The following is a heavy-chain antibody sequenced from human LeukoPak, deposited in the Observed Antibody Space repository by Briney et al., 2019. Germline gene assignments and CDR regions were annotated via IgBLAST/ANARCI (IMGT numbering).Heavy chain of an antibody. CDR3: AFSTLTTGYHGLDV. D-gene: IGHD4-17*01. CDR2: VSGSNTGSGSDT. J-gene: IGHJ6*02. CDR1: GFGFAGYC. V-gene: IGHV3-23*01. Sequence: GASLRLSCAASGFGFAGYCMTWVRQAPGKGLEWVSAVSGSNTGSGSDTYYAESVKGRFTISRDNSQNTLHLQMHSLRAEDTAIYYCAFSTLTTGYHGLDVWGPGTTVTVSS.